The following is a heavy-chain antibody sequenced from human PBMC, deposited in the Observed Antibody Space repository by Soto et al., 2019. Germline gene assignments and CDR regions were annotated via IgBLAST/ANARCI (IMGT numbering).Heavy chain of an antibody. CDR1: GFTFSSYG. J-gene: IGHJ4*02. Sequence: QVQLVESGGGVVQPGRSLTLSCAASGFTFSSYGMHWVRQAPGKGLEWVAVISYDGSNKYYADSVTGRFTISRDNSKNTLYLQMNSLRAEDTAVYYCAKDVGITMVRGVIVWGQGTLVTVSS. V-gene: IGHV3-30*18. CDR2: ISYDGSNK. D-gene: IGHD3-10*01. CDR3: AKDVGITMVRGVIV.